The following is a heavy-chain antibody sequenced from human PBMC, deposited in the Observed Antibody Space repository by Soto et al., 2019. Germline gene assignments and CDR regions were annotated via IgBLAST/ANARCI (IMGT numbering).Heavy chain of an antibody. Sequence: HVQLVQSAAEVKKPWSSVKVSCKASGGTFSSYTISWVRQAPGQGLEWMGKINPILDIANYTQKFQGRVTITADKCTNTAYMELSSLRSEDTAVYYCARDILSVGVTAYYWGQGTLVTVSS. V-gene: IGHV1-69*08. CDR3: ARDILSVGVTAYY. CDR1: GGTFSSYT. J-gene: IGHJ4*02. CDR2: INPILDIA. D-gene: IGHD3-16*01.